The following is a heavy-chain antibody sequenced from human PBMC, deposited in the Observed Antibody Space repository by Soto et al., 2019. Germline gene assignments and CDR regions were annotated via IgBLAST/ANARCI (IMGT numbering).Heavy chain of an antibody. CDR2: IYYSGST. CDR1: GGSSSSSYY. Sequence: PSETLSLTCTVSGGSSSSSYYWGWIRQPPGKGLEWIGSIYYSGSTYYNPSLKSRVTISVDTSKNQFSLKLSSVTAADTAVYYCARLTKYCSSTSCYNRYYYYYYYMDVWGKGTTVTVSS. V-gene: IGHV4-39*01. D-gene: IGHD2-2*02. J-gene: IGHJ6*03. CDR3: ARLTKYCSSTSCYNRYYYYYYYMDV.